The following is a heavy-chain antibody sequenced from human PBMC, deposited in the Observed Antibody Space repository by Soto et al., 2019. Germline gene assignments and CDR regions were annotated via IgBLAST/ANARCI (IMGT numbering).Heavy chain of an antibody. CDR2: IIPILGIA. D-gene: IGHD3-22*01. CDR3: AREMPGSGYYPESIDY. V-gene: IGHV1-69*08. Sequence: QVQLVQSGAEVKKPGSSVKVSCKASGGTFSSYTISWVRQAPGQGLEWMGRIIPILGIANYAQKFQGRVTITADKSTSTAYMELSSLRSEDTAVYYCAREMPGSGYYPESIDYWGQGTLVTVSS. J-gene: IGHJ4*02. CDR1: GGTFSSYT.